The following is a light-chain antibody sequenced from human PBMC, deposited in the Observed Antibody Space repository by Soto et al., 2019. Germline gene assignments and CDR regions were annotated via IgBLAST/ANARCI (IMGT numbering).Light chain of an antibody. J-gene: IGKJ1*01. CDR1: QSISTW. CDR3: QQYHSYPST. Sequence: DIQMTQSPSILSASVGDRVTITCRASQSISTWLAWFQQIPGKAPNLLIYKASNLQSGAPSRFSGSGSGTDFTLTITSLQPDDFATYYCQQYHSYPSTFGQGTSVDVK. V-gene: IGKV1-5*03. CDR2: KAS.